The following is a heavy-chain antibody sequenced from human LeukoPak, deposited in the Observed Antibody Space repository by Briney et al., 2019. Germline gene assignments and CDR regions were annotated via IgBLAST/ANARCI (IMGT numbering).Heavy chain of an antibody. CDR1: DYTFTNYY. Sequence: ASVKVSCKASDYTFTNYYVHWVRQAPGQGLERMGRINPNTGGTNYAQKFQGRVTVTSDTSVSTSYMELNSLESDDTAVYYCAKGDSSGRRFFDYWGQGTVVTVSS. V-gene: IGHV1-2*06. CDR3: AKGDSSGRRFFDY. CDR2: INPNTGGT. J-gene: IGHJ4*02. D-gene: IGHD6-19*01.